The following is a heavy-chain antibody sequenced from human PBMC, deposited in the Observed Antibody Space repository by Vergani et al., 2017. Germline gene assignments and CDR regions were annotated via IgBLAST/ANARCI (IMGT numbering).Heavy chain of an antibody. CDR1: GFSFGNYA. V-gene: IGHV3-30-3*01. CDR2: ISYDGTEK. D-gene: IGHD2-15*01. J-gene: IGHJ4*02. Sequence: QVQLVETGGGVVQPGGSLRLSCAASGFSFGNYAMHWVRQAPGKGLEWVGVISYDGTEKKYADSVNGRFTISRDNSKKMMSLQMNSLRVEDTAVYYCARGGKGIIMVVPSTHLWGQGTQVSVS. CDR3: ARGGKGIIMVVPSTHL.